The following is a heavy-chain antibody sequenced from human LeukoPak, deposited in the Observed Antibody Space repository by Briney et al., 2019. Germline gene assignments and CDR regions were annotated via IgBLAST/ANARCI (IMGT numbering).Heavy chain of an antibody. J-gene: IGHJ4*02. V-gene: IGHV3-74*01. D-gene: IGHD2-15*01. CDR3: ARELPFDY. Sequence: GGSLRLSCAVSGFTFSSYWMHWVRQAPGKGLVWVSRIKSDGSRTDYADSVKGRFTISRDNAKNTLYLQMNSLRAEDTAVYYCARELPFDYWGQGTLVTVSS. CDR1: GFTFSSYW. CDR2: IKSDGSRT.